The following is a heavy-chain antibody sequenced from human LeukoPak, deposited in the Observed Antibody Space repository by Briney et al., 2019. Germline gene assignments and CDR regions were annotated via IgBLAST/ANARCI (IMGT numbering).Heavy chain of an antibody. CDR3: VRHQQFVGAQSDPDY. D-gene: IGHD1-26*01. CDR1: GFTFSSYS. J-gene: IGHJ4*02. CDR2: ISSSSSYI. V-gene: IGHV3-21*01. Sequence: PGGSLRLSCAASGFTFSSYSMNWVRQAPGKGLEWVSSISSSSSYIYYADSVKGRFTISRDNAKNSLYLQMNSLRVEDTAVYYCVRHQQFVGAQSDPDYWGQGTLVTVSS.